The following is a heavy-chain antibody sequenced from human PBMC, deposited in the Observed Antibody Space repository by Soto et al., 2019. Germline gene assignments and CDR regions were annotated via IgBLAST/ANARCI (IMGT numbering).Heavy chain of an antibody. CDR2: ISSSSSYK. Sequence: GGSLRLSCAASGFTFSNYAMHWVRQAPGKGLEWVSSISSSSSYKYYADSVKGRFTISRDNAKNSLYLQMNSLRAEDTAVYYCARGGKYWYYDILTGEHYFDYWGQGALVTVSS. CDR3: ARGGKYWYYDILTGEHYFDY. CDR1: GFTFSNYA. D-gene: IGHD3-9*01. V-gene: IGHV3-21*01. J-gene: IGHJ4*02.